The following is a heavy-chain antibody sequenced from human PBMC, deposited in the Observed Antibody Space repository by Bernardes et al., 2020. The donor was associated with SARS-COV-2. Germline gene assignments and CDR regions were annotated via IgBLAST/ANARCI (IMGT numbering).Heavy chain of an antibody. CDR2: IWYDGSQK. Sequence: GGSLRLSCAASGFVFNYYGIHWVRQAPGKGLEWLAVIWYDGSQKHSADSVKGRFTISRDNANNTAHLQIQSLSAEDTAVYYCAREYIASRRDGSGFYHYGMNVWGQGTTVTVSS. CDR1: GFVFNYYG. J-gene: IGHJ6*02. D-gene: IGHD6-6*01. CDR3: AREYIASRRDGSGFYHYGMNV. V-gene: IGHV3-33*01.